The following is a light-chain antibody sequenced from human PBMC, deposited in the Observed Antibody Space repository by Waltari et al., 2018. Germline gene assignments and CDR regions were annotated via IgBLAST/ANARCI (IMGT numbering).Light chain of an antibody. Sequence: QSALTQPPSASGSPGQSVTISCTGTSNDIGGYFYVSWYQPHPGKAPQLMLYEVTNRPSGVPDRCSGSKSGNTASLTVSGLQAEDEAEYYCASYASYNTLVFGGGTKLTVL. J-gene: IGLJ2*01. CDR3: ASYASYNTLV. V-gene: IGLV2-8*01. CDR2: EVT. CDR1: SNDIGGYFY.